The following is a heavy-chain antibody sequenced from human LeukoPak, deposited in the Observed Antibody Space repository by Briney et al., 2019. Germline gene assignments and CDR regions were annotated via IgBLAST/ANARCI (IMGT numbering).Heavy chain of an antibody. Sequence: SETLSLTCTVSGGSISSSSYYWGWIRQPPGKGLEWFGSIYYSGSNYYHPFLKSRVTISVDTSKNQFSLKLSAVTAADTAVYYCSRRAHDYGDYGWFDPWGQGTLVTVSS. CDR1: GGSISSSSYY. D-gene: IGHD4-17*01. V-gene: IGHV4-39*01. J-gene: IGHJ5*02. CDR2: IYYSGSN. CDR3: SRRAHDYGDYGWFDP.